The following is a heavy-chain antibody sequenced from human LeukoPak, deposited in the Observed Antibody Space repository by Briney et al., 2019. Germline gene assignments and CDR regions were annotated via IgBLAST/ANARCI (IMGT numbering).Heavy chain of an antibody. J-gene: IGHJ4*02. CDR3: ARGSGLLPHPADYDSSGYPH. D-gene: IGHD3-22*01. V-gene: IGHV1-18*01. CDR2: ISAYNGNT. Sequence: ASVKVSCKASGYTFTSFVINWVRQAPGQGLEWSGWISAYNGNTSYTQNLQGRVTMTTDTSTSTAYMELRSLRSDDTAVYYCARGSGLLPHPADYDSSGYPHWGQGTLVTVSS. CDR1: GYTFTSFV.